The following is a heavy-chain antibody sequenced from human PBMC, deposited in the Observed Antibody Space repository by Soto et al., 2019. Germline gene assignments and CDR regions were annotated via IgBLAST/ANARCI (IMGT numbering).Heavy chain of an antibody. CDR3: APYYNYWKI. D-gene: IGHD3-3*01. J-gene: IGHJ4*02. CDR1: GYNFARSS. V-gene: IGHV5-51*01. Sequence: EVQLVQYGAEVKKPGESLRISCKASGYNFARSSIGWVRQMPGKGLEWVAIIYPGSSEITYSPSFQGRVIISADMSISTAYLQWSSLQASDTAIYYCAPYYNYWKIWGQGTLVTVSS. CDR2: IYPGSSEI.